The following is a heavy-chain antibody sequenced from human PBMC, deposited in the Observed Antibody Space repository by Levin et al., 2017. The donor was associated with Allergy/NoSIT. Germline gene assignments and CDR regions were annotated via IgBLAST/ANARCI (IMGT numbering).Heavy chain of an antibody. CDR3: ARNDYGDYVQNFDY. J-gene: IGHJ4*02. CDR1: GYTFTDYY. D-gene: IGHD4-17*01. V-gene: IGHV1-2*02. CDR2: VNCNSGDT. Sequence: ASVTVSCKAAGYTFTDYYMHWVRQAPGQGLEWMGWVNCNSGDTHYAQKFQGRVTMTRDTSITTAYIELSSLRSDDTALYYCARNDYGDYVQNFDYWGQGTLVTVSS.